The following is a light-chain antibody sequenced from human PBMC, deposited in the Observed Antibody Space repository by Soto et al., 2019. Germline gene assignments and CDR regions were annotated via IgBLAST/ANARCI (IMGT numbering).Light chain of an antibody. CDR3: KSYDRSLRGYV. J-gene: IGLJ1*01. V-gene: IGLV1-40*01. CDR1: MSHIGSGYD. Sequence: QSLVTLPPAVSGASGHRYTISCTRTMSHIGSGYDVHWYQHLPGTAPKLLIYGNTIRPSRVPDRFSGSKYGTSASLAITGLQAEDEADYYCKSYDRSLRGYVFGTGTKVTVL. CDR2: GNT.